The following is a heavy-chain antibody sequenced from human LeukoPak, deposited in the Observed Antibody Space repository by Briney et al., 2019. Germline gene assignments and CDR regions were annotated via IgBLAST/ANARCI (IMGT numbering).Heavy chain of an antibody. J-gene: IGHJ4*02. CDR1: GGTFSSYA. CDR2: IIRILGIA. CDR3: ARETSYCGGDCYPSPTFDS. Sequence: RASVKVSCKASGGTFSSYAISWVRQAPGQGLEWMGMIIRILGIANYAQKFQGRVTITADKSTSTAYMELSRLKSDDTAIYYCARETSYCGGDCYPSPTFDSWGQGTLVTVSS. V-gene: IGHV1-69*04. D-gene: IGHD2-21*02.